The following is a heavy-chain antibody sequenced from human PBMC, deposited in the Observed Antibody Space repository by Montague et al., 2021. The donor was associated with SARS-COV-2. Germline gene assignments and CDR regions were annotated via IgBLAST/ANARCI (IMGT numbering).Heavy chain of an antibody. CDR1: GGSISSGSYY. CDR3: ARTVVVPAAMSRYYGMDV. D-gene: IGHD2-2*01. Sequence: TLSLTCSVSGGSISSGSYYWSWIRQPAGKGLEWIGRIYINGSTNYNPSLKSRVTMSVDTSKNQFSLKLSSVTAADTAVYYCARTVVVPAAMSRYYGMDVWGQGISVTVSS. V-gene: IGHV4-61*02. J-gene: IGHJ6*02. CDR2: IYINGST.